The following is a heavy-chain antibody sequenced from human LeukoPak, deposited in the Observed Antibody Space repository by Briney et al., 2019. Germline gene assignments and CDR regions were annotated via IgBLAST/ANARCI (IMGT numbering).Heavy chain of an antibody. CDR3: VVTTRSKSFDY. V-gene: IGHV3-7*01. CDR1: GFTFSSYW. D-gene: IGHD1-1*01. Sequence: PGGSLRLSCAASGFTFSSYWMSWVRQAPGKGLEWGASIKQDGSEKTYVGSVKGRFTVSRDNAENSLFLQMDSLRAEDTAFYYCVVTTRSKSFDYWGQGTLVTVSS. J-gene: IGHJ4*02. CDR2: IKQDGSEK.